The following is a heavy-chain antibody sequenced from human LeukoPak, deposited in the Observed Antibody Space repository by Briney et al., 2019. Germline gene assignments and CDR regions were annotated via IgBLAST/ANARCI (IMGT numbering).Heavy chain of an antibody. CDR1: GFTFSSYA. CDR3: TRMPGY. Sequence: PGGSPRLSCAASGFTFSSYAMSWVRQAPGKGLEWVGRIKSKTDGGTTDYAAPVKGRFTISRDDSKDTLYLQMNSLKTEDTAVYYCTRMPGYWGQGTLVTVSS. D-gene: IGHD2-2*01. CDR2: IKSKTDGGTT. V-gene: IGHV3-15*01. J-gene: IGHJ4*02.